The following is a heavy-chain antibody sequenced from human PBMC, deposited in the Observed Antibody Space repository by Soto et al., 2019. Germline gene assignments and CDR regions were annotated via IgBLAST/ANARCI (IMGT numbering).Heavy chain of an antibody. CDR3: ARHDADTGRVEMATIGYFDY. D-gene: IGHD5-12*01. V-gene: IGHV4-39*01. J-gene: IGHJ4*02. Sequence: QLQLQESGPGLVKPSETLSLTCTVSGGSISSSSYYWGWIRKPPGKGLEWIGSIYYSGSTYYTPSHKSRVTLSVVTSKNQFSLKLSSVTAADTAVYYCARHDADTGRVEMATIGYFDYWGQGTLVTVSA. CDR2: IYYSGST. CDR1: GGSISSSSYY.